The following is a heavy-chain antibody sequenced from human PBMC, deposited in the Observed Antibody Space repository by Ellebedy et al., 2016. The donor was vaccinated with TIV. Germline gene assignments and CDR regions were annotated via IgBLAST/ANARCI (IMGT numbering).Heavy chain of an antibody. V-gene: IGHV3-23*01. CDR1: GFTFSQFA. Sequence: GESLKISCAASGFTFSQFAMSWVRQAPGEGLEWVSSVSHNGGTTYYADSVRGRFTISRDHSKSTLYLQMNSLRAEDTAIYYCAKGGLYGSAIQYYFDYWGHGTLVTVSS. CDR2: VSHNGGTT. CDR3: AKGGLYGSAIQYYFDY. D-gene: IGHD3-10*01. J-gene: IGHJ4*01.